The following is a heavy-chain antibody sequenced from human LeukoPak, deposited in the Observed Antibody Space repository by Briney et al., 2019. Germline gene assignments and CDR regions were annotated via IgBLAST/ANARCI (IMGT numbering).Heavy chain of an antibody. V-gene: IGHV4-61*02. Sequence: SQTLSLTCTVSGGSISSGSYYWSWIRQPAEKGLEWIGRIYTSGSTNYNPSLKSRVTISVDTSKNQFSLKLSSVTAADTAVYYCALHNDYPGGDYWGQGTLVTVSS. CDR3: ALHNDYPGGDY. D-gene: IGHD4-11*01. CDR2: IYTSGST. J-gene: IGHJ4*02. CDR1: GGSISSGSYY.